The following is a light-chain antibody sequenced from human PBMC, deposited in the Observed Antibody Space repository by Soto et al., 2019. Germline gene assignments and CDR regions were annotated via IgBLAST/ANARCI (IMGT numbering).Light chain of an antibody. CDR3: QQRSSWPSLT. CDR1: QGVSSY. CDR2: DAS. V-gene: IGKV3-11*01. J-gene: IGKJ4*01. Sequence: EIVLTQSPATLSLSPGERATLSCRASQGVSSYLAWYQQKPGQAPRLLIYDASNMATGIPARFSGSGSGTDFTLTISSLEPEDFAVYYCQQRSSWPSLTFGGGTKVEIK.